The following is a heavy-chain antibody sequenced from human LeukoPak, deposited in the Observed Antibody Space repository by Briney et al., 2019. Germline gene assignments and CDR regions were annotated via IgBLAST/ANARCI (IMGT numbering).Heavy chain of an antibody. D-gene: IGHD5-12*01. Sequence: GGSLRLSCAASGFTFSTYSMNWVRQAPGKGLEWVSYIDTGTSTIYYADSVKGRFTISRDNAKNTLYLQMNGLRAEDTAVYYCARGGLPVYYYYMDVWGKGTTVTVSS. V-gene: IGHV3-48*04. J-gene: IGHJ6*03. CDR2: IDTGTSTI. CDR1: GFTFSTYS. CDR3: ARGGLPVYYYYMDV.